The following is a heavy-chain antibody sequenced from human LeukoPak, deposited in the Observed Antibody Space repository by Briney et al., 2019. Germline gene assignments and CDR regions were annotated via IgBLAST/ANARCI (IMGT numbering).Heavy chain of an antibody. CDR2: INHSGST. V-gene: IGHV4-34*01. CDR1: GGSFSGYY. D-gene: IGHD4-17*01. CDR3: ARVRAVTTRNAFDI. J-gene: IGHJ3*02. Sequence: PSETLSLACAVYGGSFSGYYRSWIRQPPGKGLEWIGEINHSGSTNYNPSLKSRVTISVDTSKNQFSLKLSSVTAADTAVYYCARVRAVTTRNAFDIWGQGTMVTVSS.